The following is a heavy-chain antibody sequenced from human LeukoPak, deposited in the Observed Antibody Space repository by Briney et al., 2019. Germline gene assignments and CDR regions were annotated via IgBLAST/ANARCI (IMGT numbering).Heavy chain of an antibody. CDR2: IYTSGST. CDR1: GGSISSGDYY. D-gene: IGHD6-6*01. J-gene: IGHJ4*02. Sequence: PSETLSLTCTVSGGSISSGDYYWSWIRQPAGKGLEWIGRIYTSGSTNYNPSLKSRVTISVDTSKNQFSLKLSSVTAADTAVYYCERALAPSIAARPGDYWGQGTLVTVSS. CDR3: ERALAPSIAARPGDY. V-gene: IGHV4-61*02.